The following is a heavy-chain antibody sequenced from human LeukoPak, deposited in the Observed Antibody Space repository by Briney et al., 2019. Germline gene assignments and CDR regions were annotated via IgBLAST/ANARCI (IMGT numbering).Heavy chain of an antibody. Sequence: SVKVSCKASGVTFSSYAISWVRQAPGQGLEWMGRIIPIFGTANYAQKFQGRVTITTDESTSTAYMELSSLRSEDTAVYYCARDTPYYDSSGYPYWGQGTLVTVSS. J-gene: IGHJ4*02. V-gene: IGHV1-69*05. CDR3: ARDTPYYDSSGYPY. D-gene: IGHD3-22*01. CDR2: IIPIFGTA. CDR1: GVTFSSYA.